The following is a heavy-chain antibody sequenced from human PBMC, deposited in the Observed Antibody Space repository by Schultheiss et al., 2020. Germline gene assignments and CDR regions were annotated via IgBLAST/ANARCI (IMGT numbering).Heavy chain of an antibody. Sequence: GSLRLSCAASGFTFSSFAMTWARQAPGKGLEWVSGISASGGRTYYAGSVKGRFTISRDNSKNTLYLQMNSLRAEDMAVYYCAKEIPVLRFLEWPQGGGYMDVWGKGTTVTVSS. CDR3: AKEIPVLRFLEWPQGGGYMDV. V-gene: IGHV3-23*01. CDR2: ISASGGRT. CDR1: GFTFSSFA. D-gene: IGHD3-3*01. J-gene: IGHJ6*03.